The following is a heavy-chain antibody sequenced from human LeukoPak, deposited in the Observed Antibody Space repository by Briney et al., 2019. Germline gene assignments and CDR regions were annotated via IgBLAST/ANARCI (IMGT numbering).Heavy chain of an antibody. CDR3: ARSTIFGVVPRWFDP. D-gene: IGHD3-3*01. CDR1: GGSFSGYY. Sequence: PSETLSLTFAVYGGSFSGYYWSWIRQPPGKGLEWIGEINHSGSTNYNPSLKSRVTISVDTSKNQFSLKLSSVTAADTAVYYCARSTIFGVVPRWFDPWGQGTLVTVSS. CDR2: INHSGST. J-gene: IGHJ5*02. V-gene: IGHV4-34*01.